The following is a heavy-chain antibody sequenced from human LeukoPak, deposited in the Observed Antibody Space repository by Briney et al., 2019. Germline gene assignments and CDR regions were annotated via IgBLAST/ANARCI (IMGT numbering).Heavy chain of an antibody. Sequence: ASVKVSCKASGYTFTGYYMHWVRQAPGQGLEWMGWINPNSGGTNYAQKFQGRVTMTRDTSISTAYMELSRLRSDDTAVYYCARDPSTAVADPGYWFDPWGQGTLVTVSS. V-gene: IGHV1-2*02. D-gene: IGHD6-19*01. J-gene: IGHJ5*02. CDR2: INPNSGGT. CDR3: ARDPSTAVADPGYWFDP. CDR1: GYTFTGYY.